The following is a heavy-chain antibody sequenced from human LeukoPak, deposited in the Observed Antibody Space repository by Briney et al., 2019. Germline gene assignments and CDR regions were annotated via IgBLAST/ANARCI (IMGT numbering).Heavy chain of an antibody. Sequence: GGPLEISFQGSGYRFNSYCIGWVRPMPGKGLGWVGIIYPGDSGPTYSPTYQGQVTISVDKSINTAYLQWSSLQASDTAMYYCGMSGDRVPLQDDVFDVWGQGTMVTVST. D-gene: IGHD1-26*01. V-gene: IGHV5-51*01. CDR3: GMSGDRVPLQDDVFDV. J-gene: IGHJ3*01. CDR1: GYRFNSYC. CDR2: IYPGDSGP.